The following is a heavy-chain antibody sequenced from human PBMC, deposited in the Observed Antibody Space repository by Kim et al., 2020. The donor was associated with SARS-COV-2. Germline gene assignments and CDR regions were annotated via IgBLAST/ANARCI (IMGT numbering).Heavy chain of an antibody. CDR2: INPNSGGT. D-gene: IGHD3-22*01. V-gene: IGHV1-2*02. CDR1: GYTFTGYY. J-gene: IGHJ4*02. CDR3: ARAYYYDSSGYS. Sequence: ASVKVSCKASGYTFTGYYMHWVRQAPGQGLEWMGWINPNSGGTNYAQKFQGRVTMTRDTSTSTAYMELSRLRSDDTAVYYCARAYYYDSSGYSWGQGTLVTVSS.